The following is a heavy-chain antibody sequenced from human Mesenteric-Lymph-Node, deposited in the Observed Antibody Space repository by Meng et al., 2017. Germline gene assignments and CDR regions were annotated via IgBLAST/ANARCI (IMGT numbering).Heavy chain of an antibody. V-gene: IGHV3-23*01. CDR2: ISGSCVTT. CDR3: AKGYGDYVVISPDYCDS. J-gene: IGHJ4*02. D-gene: IGHD4-17*01. Sequence: GESLKISCAASGFIFSGYGMSWVRQAPGTGLEWVSGISGSCVTTFYADSVKGRFSVSRDNPKSTLYLQMNSLRAEDTAVYYCAKGYGDYVVISPDYCDSRGQGTLVTVSS. CDR1: GFIFSGYG.